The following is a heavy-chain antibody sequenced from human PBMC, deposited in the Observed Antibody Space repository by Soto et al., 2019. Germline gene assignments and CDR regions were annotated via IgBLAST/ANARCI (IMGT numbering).Heavy chain of an antibody. V-gene: IGHV1-8*01. CDR1: GYTFTSYD. D-gene: IGHD4-17*01. CDR2: MNPNSGNT. Sequence: QVQLVQSGAEVKKPGASVTVSGKASGYTFTSYDINWVRQATGQGLEWMGWMNPNSGNTGYAQKFQGRVTMTRNNSISKAYSELSSLRSEDTAVYYCASQNDYDDYVVDYWGQGTLVTVSS. CDR3: ASQNDYDDYVVDY. J-gene: IGHJ4*02.